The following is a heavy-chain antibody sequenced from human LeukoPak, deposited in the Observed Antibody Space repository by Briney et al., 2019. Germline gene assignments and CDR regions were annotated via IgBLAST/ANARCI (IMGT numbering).Heavy chain of an antibody. D-gene: IGHD3-9*01. Sequence: GGSLRLSCAASGFTVRSNYMSWVRQAPGKGLEWVSVIYSGDSTYYAESVKGRFTISRDNSKNTLYLQMNSLRAEDTAVYYCAALDFDWTIQPFDYWGQGTLVTVSS. CDR2: IYSGDST. CDR3: AALDFDWTIQPFDY. CDR1: GFTVRSNY. J-gene: IGHJ4*02. V-gene: IGHV3-53*01.